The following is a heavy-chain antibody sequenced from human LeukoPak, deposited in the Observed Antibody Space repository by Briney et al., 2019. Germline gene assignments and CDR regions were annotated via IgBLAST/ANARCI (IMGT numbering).Heavy chain of an antibody. J-gene: IGHJ6*03. CDR2: ISGSGGST. CDR3: AKFIGYYYYYIDV. V-gene: IGHV3-23*01. Sequence: GGSLRLSCAASGFTFSSYAMSWVRQAPGKGLEWVSAISGSGGSTYYADSVKGRFTISRDNSKNTLYLQMNSLRAEDTAIYYCAKFIGYYYYYIDVWGKGTTVTVSS. CDR1: GFTFSSYA. D-gene: IGHD3-16*02.